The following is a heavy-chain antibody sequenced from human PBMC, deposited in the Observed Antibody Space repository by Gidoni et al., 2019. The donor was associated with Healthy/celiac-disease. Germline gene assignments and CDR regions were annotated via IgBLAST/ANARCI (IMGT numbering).Heavy chain of an antibody. CDR3: ARDLPAASYYYYGMDV. V-gene: IGHV4-31*03. CDR2: IYYSGST. CDR1: GGSISSGGYY. D-gene: IGHD2-2*01. Sequence: QVQLQESGPGLVKPSQTLSLTCTVPGGSISSGGYYWSWIRQHPGKGLEWIGYIYYSGSTYYNPSLKSRVTISVDTSKNQFSLKLSSVTAADTAVYYCARDLPAASYYYYGMDVWGQGTTVTVSS. J-gene: IGHJ6*02.